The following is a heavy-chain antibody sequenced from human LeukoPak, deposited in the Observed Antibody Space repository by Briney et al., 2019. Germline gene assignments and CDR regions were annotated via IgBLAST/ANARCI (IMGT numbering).Heavy chain of an antibody. Sequence: PSETLSLTCTVSGDFIRSGHYYWGWIRQSPGKGLEWMGSIYSTGNTHYNPSLESRLIISVDTSKNSFSLKLSSVTAADTAVYFCARRWGIAAAGTSFDYWGQGTLVTVSS. CDR1: GDFIRSGHYY. CDR3: ARRWGIAAAGTSFDY. V-gene: IGHV4-39*07. CDR2: IYSTGNT. J-gene: IGHJ4*02. D-gene: IGHD6-13*01.